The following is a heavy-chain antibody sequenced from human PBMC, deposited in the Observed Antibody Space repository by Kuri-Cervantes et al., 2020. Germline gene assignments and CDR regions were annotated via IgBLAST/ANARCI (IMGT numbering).Heavy chain of an antibody. D-gene: IGHD5-12*01. Sequence: ASVKVSCKASGYTFTGYYMHWVRQAPGQGLEWMGWISAYNGNTNYAQELQGRVTMTTDTSTSTAYMELRSLRAEDTAVYYCAKPYSGYDFNNWFDPWDQGTLITVSS. CDR1: GYTFTGYY. V-gene: IGHV1-18*04. J-gene: IGHJ5*02. CDR2: ISAYNGNT. CDR3: AKPYSGYDFNNWFDP.